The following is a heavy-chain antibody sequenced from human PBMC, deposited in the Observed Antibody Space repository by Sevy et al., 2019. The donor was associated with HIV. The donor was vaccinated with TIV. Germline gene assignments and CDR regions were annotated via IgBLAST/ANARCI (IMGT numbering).Heavy chain of an antibody. CDR3: AKKLVPTTVTTETDAFDI. V-gene: IGHV3-23*01. CDR2: ISGSGGST. CDR1: GFTFSSYA. J-gene: IGHJ3*02. Sequence: GGSLRLSCAASGFTFSSYAMSWVRQAPGKGLEWVSAISGSGGSTYYADSVKGRFTISRDNSKNTLYLQMNSLRAEDTAVYYFAKKLVPTTVTTETDAFDIWGQGTMVTVSS. D-gene: IGHD4-17*01.